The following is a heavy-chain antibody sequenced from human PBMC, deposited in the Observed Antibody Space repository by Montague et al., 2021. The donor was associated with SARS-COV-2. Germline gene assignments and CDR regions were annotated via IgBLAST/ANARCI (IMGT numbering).Heavy chain of an antibody. CDR1: GFTFDDYA. V-gene: IGHV3-9*03. D-gene: IGHD6-19*01. CDR3: AKGEIGSGWYGAFDI. CDR2: ISWNSGNI. Sequence: SLRLSCAASGFTFDDYAMHWVRQAPGKGLEWVSGISWNSGNIGYADSVKGRFTISRDNAKNSLYLQMNSLRAEDMALYYCAKGEIGSGWYGAFDIWGQGTMVTVSS. J-gene: IGHJ3*02.